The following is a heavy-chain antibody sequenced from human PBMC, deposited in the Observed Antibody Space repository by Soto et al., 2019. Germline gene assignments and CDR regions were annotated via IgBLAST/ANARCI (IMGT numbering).Heavy chain of an antibody. Sequence: QVQLLQSGSEVRKPGSSVKVSCKASGVTHNNYAFTWVRQARGPGLAWAGGIIPIFATVVYAQRFEGSVTIRADNSTSTSYMELTNLSFDATALYYGTIWWDAVRYHCYVVDVGGHGTAITVSS. V-gene: IGHV1-69*06. CDR1: GVTHNNYA. CDR2: IIPIFATV. J-gene: IGHJ6*02. CDR3: TIWWDAVRYHCYVVDV. D-gene: IGHD1-26*01.